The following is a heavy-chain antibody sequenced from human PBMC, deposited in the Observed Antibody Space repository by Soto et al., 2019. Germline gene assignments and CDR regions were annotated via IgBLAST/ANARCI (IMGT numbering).Heavy chain of an antibody. Sequence: QVQLQESGPGLVKPSGTVSLTCTVSGGSISSTNWWSWVRQPPGMGLEWIGDIHHGGSINFNPSHESRITMSAHKSNSQFSLKLHSLTAADTAVYFCARLRTSVLAQSVTPNFDSWGQGTLVTVSS. D-gene: IGHD5-18*01. V-gene: IGHV4-4*02. J-gene: IGHJ4*02. CDR1: GGSISSTNW. CDR3: ARLRTSVLAQSVTPNFDS. CDR2: IHHGGSI.